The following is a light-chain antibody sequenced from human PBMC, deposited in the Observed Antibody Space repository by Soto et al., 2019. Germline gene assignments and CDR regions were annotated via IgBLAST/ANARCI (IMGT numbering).Light chain of an antibody. CDR3: QQYNNWPWT. Sequence: EIVMTQSPVTLSVSPGGRATLSCRASQSKSDTLAWYQQKPGQAPRLLIHGASTRAPGFPARFSGSGSGTDFTLTISSLQSEDFAVYYCQQYNNWPWTFGQGTKV. J-gene: IGKJ1*01. CDR1: QSKSDT. CDR2: GAS. V-gene: IGKV3-15*01.